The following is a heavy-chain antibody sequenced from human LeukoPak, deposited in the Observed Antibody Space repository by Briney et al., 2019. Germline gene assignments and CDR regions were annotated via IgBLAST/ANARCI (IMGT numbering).Heavy chain of an antibody. CDR3: ARDSGVDAHIDY. Sequence: PGGSLRLSCAASGFTFSSYGMHWVRQAPGKGLEWVAVISYDGSNKYYADSVKGRFTISRDNAKNSLYLQMNSLRDEDTAVYYCARDSGVDAHIDYWGQGTLVTVSS. CDR2: ISYDGSNK. D-gene: IGHD3-3*01. CDR1: GFTFSSYG. J-gene: IGHJ4*02. V-gene: IGHV3-30*03.